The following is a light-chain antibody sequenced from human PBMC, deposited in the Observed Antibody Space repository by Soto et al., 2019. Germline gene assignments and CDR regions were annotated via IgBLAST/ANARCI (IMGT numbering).Light chain of an antibody. J-gene: IGKJ2*01. CDR3: QHQAA. CDR2: AAS. Sequence: DIQMTQSPSSLSASVGDRVTITCRASQTTTSYLNWYQQKPGKAPKLLIYAASVLQSGVPSRFSGSGSGTDFTLTISSLQPEDFATDHCQHQAAFGKGTKLEIK. CDR1: QTTTSY. V-gene: IGKV1-39*01.